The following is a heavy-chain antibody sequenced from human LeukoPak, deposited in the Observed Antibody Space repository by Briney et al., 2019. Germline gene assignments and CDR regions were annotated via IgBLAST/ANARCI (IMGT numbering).Heavy chain of an antibody. V-gene: IGHV4-38-2*01. CDR3: ARGPGWGHNYYYMDV. J-gene: IGHJ6*03. CDR2: VSHNTGA. Sequence: TASETLSLTCAVSGYSIGSDFYWGWIRQTPGKGLEWIGSVSHNTGASYNPSFKSRVTISLDTSKNHFSLTLTSVTAADTAVYFCARGPGWGHNYYYMDVWGKGTTVAVSS. CDR1: GYSIGSDFY. D-gene: IGHD1-26*01.